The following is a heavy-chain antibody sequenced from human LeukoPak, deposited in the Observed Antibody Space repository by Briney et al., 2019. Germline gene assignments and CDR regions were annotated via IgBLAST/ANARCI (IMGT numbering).Heavy chain of an antibody. CDR2: ISAYNANT. CDR3: ARDRGGQWLVQFDY. D-gene: IGHD6-19*01. CDR1: GYTFTSYG. J-gene: IGHJ4*02. Sequence: ASVKVSCKASGYTFTSYGISWVRQAPGQGLEWMGWISAYNANTNYAQKLQGRVTMTTDTSTSTAYMELRSLRSDDTAMYYCARDRGGQWLVQFDYWGQGTLVTVSS. V-gene: IGHV1-18*01.